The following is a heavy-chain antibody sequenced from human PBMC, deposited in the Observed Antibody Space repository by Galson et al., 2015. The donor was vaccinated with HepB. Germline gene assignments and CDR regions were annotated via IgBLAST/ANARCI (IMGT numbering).Heavy chain of an antibody. CDR1: GFTFSNYA. D-gene: IGHD3-10*01. J-gene: IGHJ5*02. CDR2: IHGSGGAAGIT. Sequence: SLRLSCAASGFTFSNYAMNWVRQAPGKGLKWVSAIHGSGGAAGITYYADSVRGRFTISRDDSTDRLYLHMSSLRAEDTAVYYCAREPYGSGSADHWFDPWGQGILVTVSS. V-gene: IGHV3-23*01. CDR3: AREPYGSGSADHWFDP.